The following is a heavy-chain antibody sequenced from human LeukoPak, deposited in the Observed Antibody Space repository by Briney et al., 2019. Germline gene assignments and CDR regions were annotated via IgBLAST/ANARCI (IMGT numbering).Heavy chain of an antibody. V-gene: IGHV4-4*07. Sequence: SETLSLTCTVSGGSISSYYWSWIRQPPGKGLEWIGRIYTSGSTNYNPSLKSRVTMSVDTSKNQFSLKLSSVTAADTAVYYCARDRIVVVPAAYNWFDPWGQGTLVTVSS. D-gene: IGHD2-2*01. J-gene: IGHJ5*02. CDR1: GGSISSYY. CDR3: ARDRIVVVPAAYNWFDP. CDR2: IYTSGST.